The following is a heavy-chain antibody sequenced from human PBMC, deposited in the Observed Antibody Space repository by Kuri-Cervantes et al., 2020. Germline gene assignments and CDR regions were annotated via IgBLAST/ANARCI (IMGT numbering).Heavy chain of an antibody. V-gene: IGHV3-21*03. D-gene: IGHD2-21*02. CDR2: ISSSSSYI. Sequence: GESLKISCAASGFTFSNYWMSWVRQAPGKGLEWVSSISSSSSYIYYADSVKGRFTISRDNAKNSLYLQMNSLRAEDTAVYYCARGLAYCGGDCYSPPDYWGQGTLVTVSS. CDR1: GFTFSNYW. CDR3: ARGLAYCGGDCYSPPDY. J-gene: IGHJ4*02.